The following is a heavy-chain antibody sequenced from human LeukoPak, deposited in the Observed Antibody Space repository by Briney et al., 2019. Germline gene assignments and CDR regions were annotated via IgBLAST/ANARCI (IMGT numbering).Heavy chain of an antibody. V-gene: IGHV1-46*01. CDR3: ARDKEMATNLYYFDY. J-gene: IGHJ4*02. Sequence: AAVKVSCKASGYTFTSYYMHWVGRAPGQGLEWMGIINLSGGSTSYAQKFQGRVTMTRDTSTSTVYMELSSLRSEDTAVYYCARDKEMATNLYYFDYWGQGTLVTVSS. CDR2: INLSGGST. D-gene: IGHD5-24*01. CDR1: GYTFTSYY.